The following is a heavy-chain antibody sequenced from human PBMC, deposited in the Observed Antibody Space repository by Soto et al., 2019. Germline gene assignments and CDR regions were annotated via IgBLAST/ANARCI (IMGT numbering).Heavy chain of an antibody. J-gene: IGHJ6*02. CDR1: GFTFSNAW. Sequence: EVQLVESGGGLVKPGGSLRLSCAASGFTFSNAWMNWVRQAPGKGLEWVGRIKSKTDGGTTDYAAPVKGRFTISRDDSKNTLYLQMYSLKTEDTAVYYCTTRVRGVIMSYYYGMDVWGQGTTVTVSS. D-gene: IGHD3-10*01. V-gene: IGHV3-15*07. CDR3: TTRVRGVIMSYYYGMDV. CDR2: IKSKTDGGTT.